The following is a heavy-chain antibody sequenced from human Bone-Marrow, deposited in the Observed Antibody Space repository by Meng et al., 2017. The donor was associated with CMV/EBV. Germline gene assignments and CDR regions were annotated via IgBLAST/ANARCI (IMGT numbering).Heavy chain of an antibody. CDR1: GGSVSSGSYY. D-gene: IGHD3-22*01. CDR3: AIVVVIANWFDP. Sequence: SETLSLTCTVSGGSVSSGSYYWSWIRQPPGKGLEWIGYIYYSGSTYHNPSLKSRVTISLDTSKNQFSLKLSSVTAADTAVYYCAIVVVIANWFDPWGQGTLVTVSS. CDR2: IYYSGST. V-gene: IGHV4-61*01. J-gene: IGHJ5*02.